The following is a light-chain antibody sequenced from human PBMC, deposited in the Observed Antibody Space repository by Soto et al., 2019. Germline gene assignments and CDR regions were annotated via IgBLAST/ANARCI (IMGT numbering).Light chain of an antibody. CDR1: QVISNY. CDR2: DAS. Sequence: DIQITQSPSSLSASVGDRVTITCQASQVISNYLNWYQQKPGKVPKLLIFDASNVETGVPSRFRGSGSGTDFTFTISSLQPEDIGTYYCQQYEDLPLTFGGGTRVEIK. V-gene: IGKV1-33*01. CDR3: QQYEDLPLT. J-gene: IGKJ4*01.